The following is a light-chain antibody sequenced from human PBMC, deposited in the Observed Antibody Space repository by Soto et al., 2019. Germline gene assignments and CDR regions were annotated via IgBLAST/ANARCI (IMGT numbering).Light chain of an antibody. Sequence: SYELTQPPSVSVSPGQTASITCSGDKLGDKYACWYQQKPGQSPVLVIYQDSKRPSGIPERFSGSNSGNTATLTISGTRAMDEADYYCQAWDSSTDVFGTGTKLTVL. CDR1: KLGDKY. J-gene: IGLJ1*01. CDR2: QDS. V-gene: IGLV3-1*01. CDR3: QAWDSSTDV.